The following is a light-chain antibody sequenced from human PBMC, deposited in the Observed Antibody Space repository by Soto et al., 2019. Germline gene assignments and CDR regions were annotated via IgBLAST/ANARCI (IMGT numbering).Light chain of an antibody. J-gene: IGKJ2*01. CDR1: QSISSW. V-gene: IGKV1-39*01. CDR3: QQTDTIPYT. Sequence: DIQMTQSPSSLSASVGDRVTITCRASQSISSWLNWYQQKPGKAPNLLIYGASSLQIGVPSRFSGGGSGTDFTLTISSLQTEDLATYYCQQTDTIPYTFGQGTNLEIK. CDR2: GAS.